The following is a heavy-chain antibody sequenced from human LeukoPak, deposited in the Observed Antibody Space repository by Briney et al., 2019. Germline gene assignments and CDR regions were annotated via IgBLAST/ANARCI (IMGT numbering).Heavy chain of an antibody. D-gene: IGHD6-13*01. CDR2: INPNNGGT. CDR1: GYTFTGYY. V-gene: IGHV1-2*02. J-gene: IGHJ4*02. Sequence: GASVKVSCKASGYTFTGYYMHWVRQAPGQGLEWVGWINPNNGGTHYAQKFQGRVTLTRDTSISTAYMELSSLRPDDTAVYYCARDLFLAATEGEGDDYWGQGTLVTVSS. CDR3: ARDLFLAATEGEGDDY.